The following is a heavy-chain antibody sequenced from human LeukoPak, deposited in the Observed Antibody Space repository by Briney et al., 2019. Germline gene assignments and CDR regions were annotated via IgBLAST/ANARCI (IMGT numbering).Heavy chain of an antibody. CDR2: IKQDGSAK. V-gene: IGHV3-7*04. Sequence: GGSLRLSCAAYGFPFSSSWMSWVRQAPGKGLEWVANIKQDGSAKFYVDSLKGRFTISRDNAKNSLYLQMSSLRAEDTAVYYCARWGGGFDYWGQGTLVTVSS. D-gene: IGHD3-16*01. J-gene: IGHJ4*02. CDR1: GFPFSSSW. CDR3: ARWGGGFDY.